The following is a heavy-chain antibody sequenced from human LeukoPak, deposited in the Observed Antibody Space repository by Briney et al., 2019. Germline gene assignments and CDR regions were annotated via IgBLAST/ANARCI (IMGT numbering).Heavy chain of an antibody. J-gene: IGHJ3*02. CDR3: ARERSNLIQLWFDAFDI. Sequence: GGSLRLSCAASGFTFSDYYMSWIRQAPGKGLEWVSYISSSGSTIYYADSVKGRFTISRDNAKNSLYLQMNSLRAEDTAVFYCARERSNLIQLWFDAFDIWGQGTMVTVSS. V-gene: IGHV3-11*01. CDR1: GFTFSDYY. CDR2: ISSSGSTI. D-gene: IGHD5-18*01.